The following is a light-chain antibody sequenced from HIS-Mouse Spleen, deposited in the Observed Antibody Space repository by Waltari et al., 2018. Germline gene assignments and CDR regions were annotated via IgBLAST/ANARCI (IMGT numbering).Light chain of an antibody. J-gene: IGKJ1*01. CDR2: KAS. CDR3: QQYNSYSST. CDR1: QSISSW. Sequence: DTHTTQSPPTLSAPVRHSATTTCRASQSISSWLAWYQQKPGKAPKLLIYKASSLESGVPSRFSGSGSGTEFTLTISSLQPDDFATYYCQQYNSYSSTFGQGTKVEIK. V-gene: IGKV1-5*03.